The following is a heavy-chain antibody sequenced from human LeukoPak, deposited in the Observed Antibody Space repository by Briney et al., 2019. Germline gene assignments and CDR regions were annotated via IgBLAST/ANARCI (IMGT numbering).Heavy chain of an antibody. CDR3: ARGADCTGGDCYREFDY. CDR2: TYYRSKWYN. CDR1: GDSVSSNSVA. V-gene: IGHV6-1*01. Sequence: SQTLSLTCAISGDSVSSNSVAWSWIRQSPSRGLEWLGRTYYRSKWYNDYAVSVKGRIIINPETSKNQFSLQLNSVTPEDTAVYYCARGADCTGGDCYREFDYWGQGTLVTVSS. D-gene: IGHD2-8*02. J-gene: IGHJ4*02.